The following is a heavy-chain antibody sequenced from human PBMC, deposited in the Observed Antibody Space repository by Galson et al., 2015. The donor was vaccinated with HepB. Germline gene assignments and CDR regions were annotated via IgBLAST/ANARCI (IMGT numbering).Heavy chain of an antibody. J-gene: IGHJ4*02. CDR2: INPSDGAT. CDR3: AKGMGATSFYSGGDY. Sequence: SVKVSCKASGYTFTNHYMHWVRQAPGQGLEWMGIINPSDGATSNAQKFQGKITVTRDTSTSTVYMELSSLRSEDTAVYYCAKGMGATSFYSGGDYWGQGTLVTVSS. CDR1: GYTFTNHY. D-gene: IGHD2-2*01. V-gene: IGHV1-46*01.